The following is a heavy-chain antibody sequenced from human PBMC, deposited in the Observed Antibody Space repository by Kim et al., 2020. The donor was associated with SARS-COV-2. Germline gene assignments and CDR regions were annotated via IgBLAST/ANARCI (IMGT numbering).Heavy chain of an antibody. CDR2: IYPGDSDT. CDR3: ARTVIAARLPIDY. Sequence: GESLKISCKGSVYSFTSYWIGWVRQMPGKGLEWMGIIYPGDSDTRYSPSFQGQVTISADKSISTAYLQWSSLKASDTAMYYCARTVIAARLPIDYWGQGTLVTVSS. J-gene: IGHJ4*02. D-gene: IGHD6-6*01. V-gene: IGHV5-51*01. CDR1: VYSFTSYW.